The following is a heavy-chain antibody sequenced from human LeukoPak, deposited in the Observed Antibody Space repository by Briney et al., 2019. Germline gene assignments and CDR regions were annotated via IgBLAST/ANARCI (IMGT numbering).Heavy chain of an antibody. D-gene: IGHD3-10*01. CDR3: ARGHGSAFDX. J-gene: IGHJ5*02. CDR1: GYAFTNYD. Sequence: ASVKVSCKTSGYAFTNYDINWVRQAPGQGLEWMGWMHPDNGNTGYAQKFQGRVTMTRNTSITTAYMELRSLRSDDTAVYYCARGHGSAFDXXGQGTLVTVSS. V-gene: IGHV1-8*01. CDR2: MHPDNGNT.